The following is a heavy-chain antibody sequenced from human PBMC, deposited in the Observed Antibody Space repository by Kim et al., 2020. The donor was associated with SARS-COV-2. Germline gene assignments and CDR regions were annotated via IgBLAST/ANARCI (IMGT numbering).Heavy chain of an antibody. CDR2: ISPSGGST. V-gene: IGHV1-46*01. Sequence: ASVKVSCKASGYTFTSYFLHWVRQAPGQGLEWMGIISPSGGSTSYAQEFQGRVTMTRDTSTSTVYMELSSLRSEDTAVYYCARANDYGVSRQPKLYYFDYWGQGTLVTVSS. D-gene: IGHD3-16*01. CDR1: GYTFTSYF. J-gene: IGHJ4*02. CDR3: ARANDYGVSRQPKLYYFDY.